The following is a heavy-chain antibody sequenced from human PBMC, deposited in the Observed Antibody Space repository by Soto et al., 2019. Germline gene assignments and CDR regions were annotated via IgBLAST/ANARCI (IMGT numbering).Heavy chain of an antibody. Sequence: GGSLRLSCAASGFAFSSYAMSWVRQAPGKGLEWVSAISGGGHNTFYADSVKGRFTISRDNSENTLYLQMSSLRAEDTAAYFCAKENSLYCSSTSCYLDYWGPGTLVTVSS. D-gene: IGHD2-2*01. V-gene: IGHV3-23*01. CDR2: ISGGGHNT. J-gene: IGHJ4*02. CDR3: AKENSLYCSSTSCYLDY. CDR1: GFAFSSYA.